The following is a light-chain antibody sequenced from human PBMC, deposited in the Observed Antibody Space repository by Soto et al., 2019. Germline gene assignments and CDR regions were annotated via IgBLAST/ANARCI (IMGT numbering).Light chain of an antibody. V-gene: IGKV1-5*01. CDR3: QQYNDYWT. CDR2: DAS. CDR1: QTISSW. J-gene: IGKJ1*01. Sequence: DIQMTQSPSTLSASVVDRVTITCRASQTISSWLAWYQQKPGKAPKLLIYDASSLESGIPSRFSGSGSGTEFTLTISGLQPDDLATYYCQQYNDYWTFGQGTKVDIK.